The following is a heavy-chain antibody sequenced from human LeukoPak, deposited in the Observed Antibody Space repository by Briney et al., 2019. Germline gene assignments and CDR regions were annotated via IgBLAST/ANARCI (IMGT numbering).Heavy chain of an antibody. CDR3: TRERRGSYYAFES. CDR1: GFSLSDYQ. D-gene: IGHD3-16*01. V-gene: IGHV3-11*01. Sequence: GGSLRLSCADSGFSLSDYQMSWVRQAPGKGLEWISYITASGRSTNYADSVKGRFTISRDNAKNSVVLQMNSLRAEDTAVYYCTRERRGSYYAFESWGQGTLVSVSS. J-gene: IGHJ4*02. CDR2: ITASGRST.